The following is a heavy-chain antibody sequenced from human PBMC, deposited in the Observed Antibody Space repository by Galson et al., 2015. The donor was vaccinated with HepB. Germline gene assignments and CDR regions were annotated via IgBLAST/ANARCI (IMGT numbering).Heavy chain of an antibody. CDR3: ARDFGEGQQLARIY. CDR1: GFTFSSYA. D-gene: IGHD6-13*01. Sequence: SLRLSCAASGFTFSSYAMHWVRQAPGKGLEWVAVISYDGSNKYYADSVKGRFTISRDNSKNTLYLQMNSLRAEDTAVYYCARDFGEGQQLARIYWGQGTLVTVSS. J-gene: IGHJ4*02. V-gene: IGHV3-30*04. CDR2: ISYDGSNK.